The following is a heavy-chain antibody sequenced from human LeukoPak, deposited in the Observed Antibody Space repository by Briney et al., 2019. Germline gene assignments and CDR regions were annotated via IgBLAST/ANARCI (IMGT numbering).Heavy chain of an antibody. Sequence: ASVKVSCKTSGYTLTNYYVHWVRQAPGQGLEWMGYIVPDTGGVDYDQRFQGRVAMTRDKSISTVYMELTSLKSDDTAVYYCATEDKYCSGGNCGKFWGQGTLVTVSS. J-gene: IGHJ4*02. CDR2: IVPDTGGV. D-gene: IGHD2-15*01. CDR3: ATEDKYCSGGNCGKF. CDR1: GYTLTNYY. V-gene: IGHV1-2*02.